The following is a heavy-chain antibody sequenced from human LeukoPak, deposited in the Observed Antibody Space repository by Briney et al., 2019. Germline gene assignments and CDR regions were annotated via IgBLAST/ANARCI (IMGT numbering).Heavy chain of an antibody. CDR1: GFTFSTYC. D-gene: IGHD6-25*01. CDR3: ARDGTPNYSSGWVYMDV. Sequence: GRSLRLSLLASGFTFSTYCMHGLRQAPGKGLEWVAGISYVGSNKYYAGCVKGRFTISRDNSKNSLYLQMNSLRVEDTAVYYCARDGTPNYSSGWVYMDVCGKGTTVTISS. V-gene: IGHV3-30*03. CDR2: ISYVGSNK. J-gene: IGHJ6*03.